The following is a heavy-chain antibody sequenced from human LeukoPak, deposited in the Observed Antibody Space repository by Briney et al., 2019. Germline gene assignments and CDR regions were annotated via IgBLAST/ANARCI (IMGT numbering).Heavy chain of an antibody. J-gene: IGHJ6*02. D-gene: IGHD1/OR15-1a*01. CDR2: INQDGSEK. Sequence: PGGSLRLSCAASGITFSSYWMNWVRQAPGKGLEWVANINQDGSEKYYVDSVKGRFTISRDNAKNSLYLQMSSLRAEDTAVYYCATAGTFYYFGMDVWGQGTTVTVSS. CDR1: GITFSSYW. CDR3: ATAGTFYYFGMDV. V-gene: IGHV3-7*01.